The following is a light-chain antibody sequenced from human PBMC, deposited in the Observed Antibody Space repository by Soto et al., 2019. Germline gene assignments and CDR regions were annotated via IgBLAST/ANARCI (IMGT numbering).Light chain of an antibody. V-gene: IGKV3-11*01. CDR3: QQRGSWPPSIT. Sequence: ILLTQSPATLSLSPGERLTLSCKASQSVNNNLAWYQQKPGQVPSLLPHDASSRATGIPARFSGSGSETDFTLTISSLEPQDFAVSYCQQRGSWPPSITFGQGTRLEIK. CDR2: DAS. CDR1: QSVNNN. J-gene: IGKJ5*01.